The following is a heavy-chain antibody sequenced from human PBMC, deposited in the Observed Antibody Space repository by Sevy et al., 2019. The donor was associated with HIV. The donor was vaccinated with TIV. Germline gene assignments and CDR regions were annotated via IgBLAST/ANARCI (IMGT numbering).Heavy chain of an antibody. CDR2: ISGFNGNK. Sequence: ASVKLSCKTSGYAFSNYGIVWVRQAPGQGLEWLGWISGFNGNKHYAEKFQDRVSMTIDTATDTFYMDLRSLTSDDTGVYYCARERGKYGDSGFDYWGQGTLVTVSS. D-gene: IGHD2-21*02. CDR3: ARERGKYGDSGFDY. V-gene: IGHV1-18*01. CDR1: GYAFSNYG. J-gene: IGHJ4*02.